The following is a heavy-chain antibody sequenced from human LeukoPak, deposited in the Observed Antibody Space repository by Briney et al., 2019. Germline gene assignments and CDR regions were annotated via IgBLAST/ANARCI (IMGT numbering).Heavy chain of an antibody. CDR2: INPNNGGT. CDR3: ARGVIITTTGSFDY. J-gene: IGHJ4*02. Sequence: GASVKVSCKASGHTFTDYHIHWVRQVPGQGFEWMGWINPNNGGTNYAQKFRGRVTMTRDTPISTLYMELGSLRSDDTAVYFCARGVIITTTGSFDYWGQGTLVTVSS. V-gene: IGHV1-2*02. CDR1: GHTFTDYH. D-gene: IGHD3-9*01.